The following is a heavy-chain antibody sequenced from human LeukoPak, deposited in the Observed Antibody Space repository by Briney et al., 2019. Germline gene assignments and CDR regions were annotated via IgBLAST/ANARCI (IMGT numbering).Heavy chain of an antibody. V-gene: IGHV1-24*01. CDR3: ATAGGKGVRYFDY. J-gene: IGHJ4*02. CDR2: FDPEDGET. D-gene: IGHD4-23*01. CDR1: GYTLTELS. Sequence: WASVKVSCKVSGYTLTELSMHWVRQAPGKGLEWMGGFDPEDGETIYAQKFQGRVTMTEDTSTDTAYVELSSLRSEDTAVYYCATAGGKGVRYFDYWGQGTLVTVSS.